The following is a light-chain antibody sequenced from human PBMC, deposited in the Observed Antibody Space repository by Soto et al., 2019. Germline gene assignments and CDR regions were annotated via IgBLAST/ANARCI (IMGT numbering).Light chain of an antibody. CDR2: NDD. CDR3: GTWDASLGAEV. Sequence: QSVLTQPPSVSAAPGQKVTISCSGSSSNIESNPVSWYRHLPGTVPKLLIHNDDKRPSGIPDRFSGSKSGTSATLGITGLQTGDEADYYCGTWDASLGAEVFGGGTKLTVL. J-gene: IGLJ2*01. V-gene: IGLV1-51*01. CDR1: SSNIESNP.